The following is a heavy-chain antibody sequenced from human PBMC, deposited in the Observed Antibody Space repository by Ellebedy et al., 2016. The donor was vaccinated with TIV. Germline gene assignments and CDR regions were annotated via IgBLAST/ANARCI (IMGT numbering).Heavy chain of an antibody. CDR1: GFTFSSHG. D-gene: IGHD1-14*01. CDR2: IAYHGTVH. Sequence: GESLKISCAASGFTFSSHGMHLVRQVPGKGPEWVAVIAYHGTVHYYSDSVKGRFTISRDNSKNALLLQMNSLRFETTAVYFCAKEGAFGNWYFDLWGRGTLVTVSS. J-gene: IGHJ2*01. V-gene: IGHV3-30*18. CDR3: AKEGAFGNWYFDL.